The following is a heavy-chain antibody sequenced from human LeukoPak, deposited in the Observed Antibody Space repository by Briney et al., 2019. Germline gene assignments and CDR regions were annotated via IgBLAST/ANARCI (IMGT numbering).Heavy chain of an antibody. CDR2: IWYDGSNK. Sequence: QPGRALRLSFAASGITLRSYGMHWVRQAPGKGLEWVAVIWYDGSNKDYADSVKGRFTISRDNSENTLYLQMNSLRAEDTAVYYCAREYYYGSDGGYYFDYWGQGTLVTVSS. D-gene: IGHD3-10*01. J-gene: IGHJ4*02. V-gene: IGHV3-33*01. CDR3: AREYYYGSDGGYYFDY. CDR1: GITLRSYG.